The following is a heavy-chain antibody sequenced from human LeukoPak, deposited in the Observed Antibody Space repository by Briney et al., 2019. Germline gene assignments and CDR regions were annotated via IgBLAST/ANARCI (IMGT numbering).Heavy chain of an antibody. J-gene: IGHJ4*02. V-gene: IGHV1-18*01. CDR2: ISAYNGNT. D-gene: IGHD3-16*02. Sequence: ASVKVSCKASGYTFTSYGISWVRQAPGQGLEWMGWISAYNGNTNYAQKLQGRVTMTTDTSTSTAYMELRSLRSDDTAVYYCARDAVTFGGVIAIAPPAYWGQGTLVTVSS. CDR1: GYTFTSYG. CDR3: ARDAVTFGGVIAIAPPAY.